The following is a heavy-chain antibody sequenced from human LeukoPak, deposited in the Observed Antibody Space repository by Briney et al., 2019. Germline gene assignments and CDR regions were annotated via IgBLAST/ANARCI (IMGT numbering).Heavy chain of an antibody. D-gene: IGHD3-16*01. CDR2: VKEDGSDT. V-gene: IGHV3-7*01. J-gene: IGHJ5*02. CDR3: ASILWGSGASNWFDP. CDR1: GFTFSSYG. Sequence: QPGGSLRLSCAASGFTFSSYGMTWVRQAPGEGLEWVAPVKEDGSDTSLVDSAKDRFITARDNATNSMYLQMITLTAEDTAVYYCASILWGSGASNWFDPWGQGTLVTVSS.